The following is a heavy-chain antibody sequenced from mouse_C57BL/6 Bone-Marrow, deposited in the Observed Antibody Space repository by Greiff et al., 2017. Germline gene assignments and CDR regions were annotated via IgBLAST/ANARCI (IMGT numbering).Heavy chain of an antibody. CDR3: ARSHYYGSSYQGAMDY. D-gene: IGHD1-1*01. CDR2: INPYNGGT. CDR1: GYTFTDYY. J-gene: IGHJ4*01. V-gene: IGHV1-19*01. Sequence: VQLKQSGPVLVKPGASVKMSCKASGYTFTDYYMNWVKQSHGKSLEWIGVINPYNGGTSYNQKFKGKATLTVDKSSSTAYMELNSLTSEDSAVYYCARSHYYGSSYQGAMDYWGQGTSVTVSS.